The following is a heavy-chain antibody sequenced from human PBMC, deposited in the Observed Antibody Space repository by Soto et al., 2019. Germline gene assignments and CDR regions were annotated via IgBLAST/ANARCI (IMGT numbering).Heavy chain of an antibody. D-gene: IGHD6-13*01. CDR2: INPSGGST. Sequence: QVQLVQSGAEVKKPGASVKVSCKASGYTFTSYYMHWVRQPPGQGLEWMGIINPSGGSTSYAQKFQGKVTMTRDTSMSTVYMELSSLRSEDTAVYYCARDCPSIAAAGTEGGGFGPWGQGTLVTVSS. J-gene: IGHJ5*02. V-gene: IGHV1-46*01. CDR1: GYTFTSYY. CDR3: ARDCPSIAAAGTEGGGFGP.